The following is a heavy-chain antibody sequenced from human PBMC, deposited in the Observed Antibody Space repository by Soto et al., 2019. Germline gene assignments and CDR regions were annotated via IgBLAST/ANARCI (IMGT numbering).Heavy chain of an antibody. J-gene: IGHJ4*02. CDR2: IYYSGST. CDR3: ARAGDIVATIFDY. V-gene: IGHV4-30-4*01. Sequence: SVTLSLTCTVSGSSNSSGDYYWSWLRPPPGKGLEWIGYIYYSGSTYYNPSLKSRVTISVDTSKNQFSLKLSSVTAADTAVYYCARAGDIVATIFDYWGQGTLVTVSS. CDR1: GSSNSSGDYY. D-gene: IGHD5-12*01.